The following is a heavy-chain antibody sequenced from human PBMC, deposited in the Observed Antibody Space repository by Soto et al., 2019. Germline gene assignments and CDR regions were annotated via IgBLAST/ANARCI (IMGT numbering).Heavy chain of an antibody. Sequence: GGSLRLSCAASGFNFSSYSMNWVRQAPGKGLEWVSYISSSSSTIYYADSVKGRFTISRDNAKNSLYLQMNSLKTEDTAIYYCARLYFGVGGMDVWGQGTTVTVSS. D-gene: IGHD3-10*01. V-gene: IGHV3-48*01. CDR2: ISSSSSTI. J-gene: IGHJ6*02. CDR1: GFNFSSYS. CDR3: ARLYFGVGGMDV.